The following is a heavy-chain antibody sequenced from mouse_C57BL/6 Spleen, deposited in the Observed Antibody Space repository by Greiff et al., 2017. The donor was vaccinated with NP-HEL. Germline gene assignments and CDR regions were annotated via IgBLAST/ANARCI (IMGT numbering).Heavy chain of an antibody. CDR2: IYPRSGNT. D-gene: IGHD1-1*01. Sequence: VQVVESGAELARPGASVKLSCKASGYTFTSYGISWVKQRTGQGLEWIGEIYPRSGNTYYNEKFKGKATLTADKSSSTAYMELRSLTSEDSAVYFCARDYYGSSYPWYFDVWGTGTTVTVSS. CDR3: ARDYYGSSYPWYFDV. V-gene: IGHV1-81*01. J-gene: IGHJ1*03. CDR1: GYTFTSYG.